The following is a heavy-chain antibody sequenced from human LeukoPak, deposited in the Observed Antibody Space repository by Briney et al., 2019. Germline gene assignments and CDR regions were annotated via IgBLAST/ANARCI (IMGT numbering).Heavy chain of an antibody. CDR1: GGTFSSYA. Sequence: SVKVSCKASGGTFSSYAISWVRQAPGQGLEWMGGIIPIFGTANYAQKFQGRVTITADESASTAYMELSSLRSEDTAVYYCATWLYYYDSSGYYNYWGQGTLVTVSS. CDR2: IIPIFGTA. V-gene: IGHV1-69*13. CDR3: ATWLYYYDSSGYYNY. J-gene: IGHJ4*02. D-gene: IGHD3-22*01.